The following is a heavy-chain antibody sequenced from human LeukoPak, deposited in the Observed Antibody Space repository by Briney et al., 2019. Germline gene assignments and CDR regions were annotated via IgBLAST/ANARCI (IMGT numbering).Heavy chain of an antibody. CDR2: IYYSGDT. CDR1: RGSISGYS. D-gene: IGHD3-22*01. Sequence: SETLSLTCTVSRGSISGYSWSWIRQSPGGGLEWIGYIYYSGDTAYNPSPKSRVTISVDTSKNQFSLKLSSVTAADTAVYYCASGFQYYYDSSGYYYGEYFQHWGQGTLVTVSS. J-gene: IGHJ1*01. V-gene: IGHV4-59*01. CDR3: ASGFQYYYDSSGYYYGEYFQH.